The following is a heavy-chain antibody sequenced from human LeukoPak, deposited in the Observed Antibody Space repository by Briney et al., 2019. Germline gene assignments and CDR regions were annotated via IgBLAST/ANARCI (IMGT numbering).Heavy chain of an antibody. Sequence: ASVKVSCKASGYIFATYGFCWVRQAPGHGLEWMGWISANTGKTDYARKFQGRVTMTTDTSTSTAYMELRSLRPDDTAVYYCAKVAGDRMDYWGQGTLLTVSS. J-gene: IGHJ4*02. V-gene: IGHV1-18*01. CDR3: AKVAGDRMDY. D-gene: IGHD6-13*01. CDR1: GYIFATYG. CDR2: ISANTGKT.